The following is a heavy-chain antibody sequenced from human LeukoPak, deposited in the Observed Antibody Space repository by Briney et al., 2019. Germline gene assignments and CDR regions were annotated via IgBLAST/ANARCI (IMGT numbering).Heavy chain of an antibody. J-gene: IGHJ4*02. V-gene: IGHV4-38-2*02. CDR3: ARTAAARQPGRYFDY. CDR1: GYSINSGYY. Sequence: PSETLSLTCTVSGYSINSGYYWGWIRQSPGKGLEWIGSISHSGSTYYNPSLKSRVTILVDTSKNQFSLKLSSVTAADTAVYYCARTAAARQPGRYFDYWGQGTLVTVSS. CDR2: ISHSGST. D-gene: IGHD6-13*01.